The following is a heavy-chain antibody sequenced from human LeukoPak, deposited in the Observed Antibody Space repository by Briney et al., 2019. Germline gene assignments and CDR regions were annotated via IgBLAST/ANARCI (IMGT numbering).Heavy chain of an antibody. Sequence: PSETLSLTCIVSGASISNSSHYWGWIRQPPGKGLEWIGEINHSGSTNYNPSLKSRVTISVDTSKNQFSLKLSSVTAADTAVYYCARGYIYHCSSTSCYQAYYYYYYGMDVWGQGTTVTVSS. V-gene: IGHV4-39*07. J-gene: IGHJ6*02. D-gene: IGHD2-2*01. CDR2: INHSGST. CDR1: GASISNSSHY. CDR3: ARGYIYHCSSTSCYQAYYYYYYGMDV.